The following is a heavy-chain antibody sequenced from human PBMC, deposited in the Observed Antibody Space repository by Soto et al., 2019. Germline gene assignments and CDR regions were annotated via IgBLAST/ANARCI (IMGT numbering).Heavy chain of an antibody. Sequence: PGESLKISCKGSGYNFAGYWIAWVRQMPGKGLELMGIIYPSDSDTRYRPSFQGQVTISADKSISSAYLQWSSLGASDTAMYYCARGEVSTRTFDYWGQGTPVTVSS. J-gene: IGHJ4*02. CDR1: GYNFAGYW. CDR3: ARGEVSTRTFDY. D-gene: IGHD1-1*01. CDR2: IYPSDSDT. V-gene: IGHV5-51*01.